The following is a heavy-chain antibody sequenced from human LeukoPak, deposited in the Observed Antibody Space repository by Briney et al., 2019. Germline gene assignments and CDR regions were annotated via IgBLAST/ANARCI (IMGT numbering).Heavy chain of an antibody. V-gene: IGHV4-59*01. CDR3: ARTGYSSGWFDY. CDR2: IYYSGST. CDR1: GGSISSYY. Sequence: SETLSLTCTVSGGSISSYYWSWIRQPPGKGLEWIGCIYYSGSTNYNPSLKSRVTISVDTSKNQFSLKLSSVTAADTAVYYCARTGYSSGWFDYWGQGTLVTVSS. D-gene: IGHD6-19*01. J-gene: IGHJ4*02.